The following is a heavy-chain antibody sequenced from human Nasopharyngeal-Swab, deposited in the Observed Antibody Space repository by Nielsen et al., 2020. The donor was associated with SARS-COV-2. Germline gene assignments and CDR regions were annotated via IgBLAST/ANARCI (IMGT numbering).Heavy chain of an antibody. CDR3: AKATQIFWFGQFRNDAFDI. Sequence: GESLKISCAASGFSFNNYGMHWVRQAPGKGLEWVAVISYEGSKKFYVASVEGRFTVSRDFSKNTLFLQMNSLRPEDTAVYYCAKATQIFWFGQFRNDAFDIWGQGTIVTVSS. V-gene: IGHV3-30*18. CDR1: GFSFNNYG. J-gene: IGHJ3*02. CDR2: ISYEGSKK. D-gene: IGHD3-10*01.